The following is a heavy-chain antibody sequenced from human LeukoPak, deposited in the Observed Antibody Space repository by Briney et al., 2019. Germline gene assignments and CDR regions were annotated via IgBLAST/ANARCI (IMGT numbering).Heavy chain of an antibody. CDR3: AKAVSGYSSSPIDY. V-gene: IGHV3-30*18. Sequence: GGSLRLSCAASGFTFSSYGMHWVRQAPGKGLEWVAVISYDGSNKYYADSVKGRFTISRDNSKNTLYLQMNSLRAEDTAVHYCAKAVSGYSSSPIDYWGQGTLVTVSS. J-gene: IGHJ4*02. CDR2: ISYDGSNK. D-gene: IGHD6-13*01. CDR1: GFTFSSYG.